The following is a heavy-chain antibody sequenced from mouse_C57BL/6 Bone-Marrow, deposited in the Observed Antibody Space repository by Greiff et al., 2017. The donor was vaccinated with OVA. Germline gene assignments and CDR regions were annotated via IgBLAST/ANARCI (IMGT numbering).Heavy chain of an antibody. D-gene: IGHD2-4*01. CDR3: SRNDYDSIYYARDY. V-gene: IGHV14-3*01. Sequence: VQLKESVAELVRPGASVKLSCTASGFNIKNTSMHWVKQRHEQGLEWIGRIDPANGNTKYDPQFQGTATITPDTSSHTAYLQLSSLTSEDTAIYYCSRNDYDSIYYARDYGGQGTSVTVSS. CDR1: GFNIKNTS. J-gene: IGHJ4*01. CDR2: IDPANGNT.